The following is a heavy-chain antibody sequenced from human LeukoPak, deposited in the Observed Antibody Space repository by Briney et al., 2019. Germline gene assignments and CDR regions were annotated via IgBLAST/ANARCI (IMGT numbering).Heavy chain of an antibody. CDR1: GYTFSSYW. D-gene: IGHD2-21*02. CDR2: IKQDGSEK. V-gene: IGHV3-7*01. Sequence: GGSLRLSYAASGYTFSSYWMSWVRQAPGKGLEWVANIKQDGSEKYYVDSVKGRFTISRDNAKNSLYLQMSSLRAEDTAVYYCARDGRGYCGGDCFLSWFDPWGQGTLVTVSS. J-gene: IGHJ5*02. CDR3: ARDGRGYCGGDCFLSWFDP.